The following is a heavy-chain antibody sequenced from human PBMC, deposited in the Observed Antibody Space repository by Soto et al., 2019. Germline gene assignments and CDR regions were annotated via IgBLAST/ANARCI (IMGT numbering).Heavy chain of an antibody. Sequence: EVQLVESGGGLVQPGGSLRVSCAASGFTFTSYWMSWVRQAPGKGLEWVANIKEDGSAKYYLDSVKGRFTISRDNGKNSLYLQMSSLRAEDTAVYYCAREAFYRFDYWGQGNLFTVSS. CDR1: GFTFTSYW. CDR3: AREAFYRFDY. J-gene: IGHJ4*02. V-gene: IGHV3-7*01. CDR2: IKEDGSAK.